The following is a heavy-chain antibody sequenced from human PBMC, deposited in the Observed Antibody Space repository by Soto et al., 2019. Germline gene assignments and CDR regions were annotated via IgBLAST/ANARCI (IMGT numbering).Heavy chain of an antibody. V-gene: IGHV5-10-1*01. D-gene: IGHD6-19*01. J-gene: IGHJ6*02. CDR2: IHHSDSYT. CDR1: GYSFTSYW. Sequence: GESLKISCKGSGYSFTSYWISWVRQMPGKGLEWMGSIHHSDSYTNYSPSFQGHVTISADKSISTAYLQWSCLKASDTAMSYCARHSFVRDPDFAVAGKGAYYYYGMDVWGQGTTVTVSS. CDR3: ARHSFVRDPDFAVAGKGAYYYYGMDV.